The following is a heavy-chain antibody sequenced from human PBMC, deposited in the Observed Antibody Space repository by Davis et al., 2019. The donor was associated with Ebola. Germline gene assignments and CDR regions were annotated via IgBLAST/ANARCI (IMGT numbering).Heavy chain of an antibody. D-gene: IGHD2-2*01. CDR1: GYTFTSYG. V-gene: IGHV1-2*02. J-gene: IGHJ4*02. Sequence: ASVKVSCKASGYTFTSYGISWVRQAPGQGLEWMGWINPNSGGTNYAQKFQGRVTMTRDTSISTAYMELSRLRSDDTAVYYCARAEGSTSSFDYWGQGTLVTVSS. CDR3: ARAEGSTSSFDY. CDR2: INPNSGGT.